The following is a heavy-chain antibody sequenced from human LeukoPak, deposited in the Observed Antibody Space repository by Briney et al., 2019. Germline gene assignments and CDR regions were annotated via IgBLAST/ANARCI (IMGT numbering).Heavy chain of an antibody. D-gene: IGHD3-9*01. CDR2: IYNSGST. J-gene: IGHJ4*02. CDR1: GGSISSYF. CDR3: ARHLLTGYSNLPFDY. V-gene: IGHV4-59*01. Sequence: PETLSLTCTVSGGSISSYFWSWIRQPPGKGLEWIGYIYNSGSTNYNPSPKSRVTISVDTSKNQFSLKLSSVTAADTAVYYCARHLLTGYSNLPFDYWGQGTLVTVSS.